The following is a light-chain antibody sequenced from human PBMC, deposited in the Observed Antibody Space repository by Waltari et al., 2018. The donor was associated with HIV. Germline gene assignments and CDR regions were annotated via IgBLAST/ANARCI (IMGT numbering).Light chain of an antibody. CDR3: QVWDSSSGVV. CDR1: TIGSKS. V-gene: IGLV3-21*04. CDR2: YDS. Sequence: SYVLTQSPSVPVAPGKTARIPCGGNTIGSKSVHWYQQKPGQAPVLVIYYDSDRPSGIPERFSGSNSGNTATLTISRVEAGDEADYYCQVWDSSSGVVFGGGTRLTVL. J-gene: IGLJ2*01.